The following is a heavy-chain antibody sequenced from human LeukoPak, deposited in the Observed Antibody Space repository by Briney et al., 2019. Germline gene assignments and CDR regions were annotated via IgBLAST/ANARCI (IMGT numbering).Heavy chain of an antibody. Sequence: ASVKVTCKASGYTFTSYGISWVRQAPGQGLEWMGWISAYNGNTNYAQKLQGRVTMTTDTSTSTAYMELRSLRSDDTAVYYCARHRTRRMGVITFGGVIALDYWGQGTLVTVSS. CDR1: GYTFTSYG. D-gene: IGHD3-16*02. CDR2: ISAYNGNT. J-gene: IGHJ4*02. V-gene: IGHV1-18*01. CDR3: ARHRTRRMGVITFGGVIALDY.